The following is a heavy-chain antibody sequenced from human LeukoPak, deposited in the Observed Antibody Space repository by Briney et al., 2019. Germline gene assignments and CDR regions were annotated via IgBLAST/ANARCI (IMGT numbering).Heavy chain of an antibody. Sequence: SETLSLTCAVYGGSFSGYYWSWIRQPPGKGLEWIGEINHSGSTNYNPPLKSRVTISVDTSKNQFSLKLSSVTAADTAVYYCARGRNNWSLYYYYGMDVWGQGTTVTVSS. V-gene: IGHV4-34*01. D-gene: IGHD1-20*01. CDR3: ARGRNNWSLYYYYGMDV. J-gene: IGHJ6*02. CDR2: INHSGST. CDR1: GGSFSGYY.